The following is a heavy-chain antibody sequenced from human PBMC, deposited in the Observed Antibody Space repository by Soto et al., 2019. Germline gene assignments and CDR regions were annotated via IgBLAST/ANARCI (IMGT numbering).Heavy chain of an antibody. Sequence: EVQLLESGGGLVQPGGSLRLSCAASGFTFSSYAMSWVRQAPGKGLEWVSVISGSGDSTYYADSVKGRFTISRDNSKNTLYLQMNSLRAEDTAVYYCSRRSSGLYFDYWGQGTLVTFSS. CDR1: GFTFSSYA. D-gene: IGHD6-19*01. J-gene: IGHJ4*02. CDR3: SRRSSGLYFDY. V-gene: IGHV3-23*01. CDR2: ISGSGDST.